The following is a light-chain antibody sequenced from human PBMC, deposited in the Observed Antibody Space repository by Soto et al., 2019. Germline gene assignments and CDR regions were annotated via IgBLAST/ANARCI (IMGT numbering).Light chain of an antibody. V-gene: IGKV3D-7*01. Sequence: EIVMTQSPATLSLSPWERATLSCSASQSVSSSYLSWYQQKPGQAPRLLIYGASTRATGIPARFSGSGSGTDFTLTISSLQPEDFAVYYCQQDYNLPRTFGQGTQVEIK. CDR1: QSVSSSY. CDR3: QQDYNLPRT. CDR2: GAS. J-gene: IGKJ1*01.